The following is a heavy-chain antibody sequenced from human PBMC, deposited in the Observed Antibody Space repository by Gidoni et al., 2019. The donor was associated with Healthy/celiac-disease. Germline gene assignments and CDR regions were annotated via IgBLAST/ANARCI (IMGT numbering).Heavy chain of an antibody. CDR3: ARLGSGIGSSSMSSGSFDY. CDR1: GGSTSRSSYY. Sequence: QLQLPESGPGLVKPSETLSLTCTVSGGSTSRSSYYWGWIRQPPGKGLEWIGSIYYSGSTYYNPSLKSRVTISVDTSKNQFSLKLSSVTAADTAVYYCARLGSGIGSSSMSSGSFDYWGQGTLVTVSS. V-gene: IGHV4-39*01. D-gene: IGHD6-6*01. J-gene: IGHJ4*02. CDR2: IYYSGST.